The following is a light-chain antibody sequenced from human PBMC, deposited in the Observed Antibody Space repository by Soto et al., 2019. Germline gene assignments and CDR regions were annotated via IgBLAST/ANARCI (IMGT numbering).Light chain of an antibody. CDR3: SSYTTSNTRQIV. CDR1: SSDVGGYNY. V-gene: IGLV2-14*01. Sequence: QSALTQPASVSGSPGQSITISCTGTSSDVGGYNYVSWYQQHPGKAPKFIIYDVSNRPSGVSNRFSGSKSGNTASLTISGLQAEDEADYYCSSYTTSNTRQIVFGTGTKL. J-gene: IGLJ1*01. CDR2: DVS.